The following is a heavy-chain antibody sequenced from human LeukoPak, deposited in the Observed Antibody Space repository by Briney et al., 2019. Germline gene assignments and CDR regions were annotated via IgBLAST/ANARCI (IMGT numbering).Heavy chain of an antibody. Sequence: PSETLSLTCAVSGYSISSGYYWGWIRQPPGKGLEWIGSIYHSGSTYYNPSLKSRVTISVDTSKNQSSLKLSSVTAADTAVYYCASQIIAVAGTIDYWGQGTLVTVSS. D-gene: IGHD6-19*01. V-gene: IGHV4-38-2*01. CDR3: ASQIIAVAGTIDY. J-gene: IGHJ4*02. CDR2: IYHSGST. CDR1: GYSISSGYY.